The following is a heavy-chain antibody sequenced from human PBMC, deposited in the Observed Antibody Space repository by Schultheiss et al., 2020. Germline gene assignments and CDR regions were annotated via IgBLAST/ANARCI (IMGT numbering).Heavy chain of an antibody. CDR2: IDWNGGDT. CDR3: ASGLLFGPYYYGMDV. Sequence: GESLQISCVASGFTFDDYGMSWVRQAPGKGLQWVSGIDWNGGDTGYADSVKGRFTSSRDNAKNSLYLQMSSLRAEDTAVYYCASGLLFGPYYYGMDVWGQGTTVTVSS. CDR1: GFTFDDYG. D-gene: IGHD2-21*02. V-gene: IGHV3-20*04. J-gene: IGHJ6*02.